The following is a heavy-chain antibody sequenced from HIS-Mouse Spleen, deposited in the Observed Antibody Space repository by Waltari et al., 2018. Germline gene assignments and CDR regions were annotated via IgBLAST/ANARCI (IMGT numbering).Heavy chain of an antibody. Sequence: QVQLQQWGAGLLKPSETLSLTCAVYGGSFSGYYWSWTRQPPGKGLEWIGEINHSGSTNYNPSLKSRVTISVDTSKNQFSLKLSSVTAADTAVYYCARGRGSSSNFDYWGQGTLVTVSS. D-gene: IGHD6-6*01. J-gene: IGHJ4*02. CDR2: INHSGST. CDR3: ARGRGSSSNFDY. V-gene: IGHV4-34*01. CDR1: GGSFSGYY.